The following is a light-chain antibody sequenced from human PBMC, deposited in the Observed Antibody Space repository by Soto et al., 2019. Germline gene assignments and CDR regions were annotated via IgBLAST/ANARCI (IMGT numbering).Light chain of an antibody. Sequence: EIVMTQSPDTLSVSPGERATLSCRASQCVSNNLSWYQKKPGQAPRPLSYGASTKATGIPAGFSGSGSGTKFTLTNSSLQSEDFAFYYCQQYNNWWTVGHGTRVDIK. CDR1: QCVSNN. J-gene: IGKJ1*01. CDR3: QQYNNWWT. V-gene: IGKV3-15*01. CDR2: GAS.